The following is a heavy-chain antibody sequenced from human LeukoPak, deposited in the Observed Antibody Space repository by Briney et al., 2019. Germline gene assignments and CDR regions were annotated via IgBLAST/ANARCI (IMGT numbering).Heavy chain of an antibody. Sequence: PGGSLRLSCAASGFTFSSYAMSWVRQAPGKGLEWVSAISGSGGSTYYADSVKGRFTISRDNSNNTLYLQMNSLRAEDTAVYYCAKDQFTMVRGVSLGPYDYWGQGTLVTVSS. V-gene: IGHV3-23*01. CDR1: GFTFSSYA. J-gene: IGHJ4*02. CDR3: AKDQFTMVRGVSLGPYDY. CDR2: ISGSGGST. D-gene: IGHD3-10*01.